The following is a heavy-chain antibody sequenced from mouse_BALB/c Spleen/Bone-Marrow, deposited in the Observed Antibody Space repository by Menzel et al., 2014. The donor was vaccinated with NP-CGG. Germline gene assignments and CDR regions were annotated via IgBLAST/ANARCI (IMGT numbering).Heavy chain of an antibody. Sequence: EVKLVESGGGLVQPGGSLKLSCAASGFDFSRYWMSWVRQAPGKGLEWIGEINPDSSTINYTPSLKDKFIISRDNAKNSLYLQMSKVRSEDAALDYYARPRGTYAMDYWGQGTSVTVSS. CDR2: INPDSSTI. J-gene: IGHJ4*01. D-gene: IGHD2-14*01. CDR1: GFDFSRYW. CDR3: ARPRGTYAMDY. V-gene: IGHV4-1*02.